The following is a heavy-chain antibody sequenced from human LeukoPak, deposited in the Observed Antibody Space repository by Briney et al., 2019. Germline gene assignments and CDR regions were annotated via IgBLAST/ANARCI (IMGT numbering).Heavy chain of an antibody. J-gene: IGHJ4*02. CDR3: AKSRPNYYDSSGPPDY. CDR1: GFTFSSYG. Sequence: PGGSLRLSCAASGFTFSSYGMHWVRQAPGKGLEWVAVISYDGSNKYYADSVKGRFTISRDNSKNTLYLQMNSLRAEDTAVYYCAKSRPNYYDSSGPPDYWGQGTLVTVSS. V-gene: IGHV3-30*18. D-gene: IGHD3-22*01. CDR2: ISYDGSNK.